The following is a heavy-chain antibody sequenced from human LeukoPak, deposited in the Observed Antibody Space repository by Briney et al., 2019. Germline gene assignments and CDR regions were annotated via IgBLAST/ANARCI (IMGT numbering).Heavy chain of an antibody. CDR2: IYYSGST. CDR1: GGSLSGGDYY. Sequence: SQTLSLTCTVSGGSLSGGDYYWSWIRQPPGKGLEWLAYIYYSGSTYYNPSLKSRVTISVDTSKNQFSLKLSSVTAADTAVYYCARPSWGMADAFDIWGQGTMVTVSS. CDR3: ARPSWGMADAFDI. J-gene: IGHJ3*02. D-gene: IGHD7-27*01. V-gene: IGHV4-30-4*08.